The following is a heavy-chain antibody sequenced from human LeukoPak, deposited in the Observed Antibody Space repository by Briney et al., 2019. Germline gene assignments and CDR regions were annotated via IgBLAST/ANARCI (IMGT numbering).Heavy chain of an antibody. D-gene: IGHD5-24*01. CDR3: PKEDCYNPGFLFDL. J-gene: IGHJ5*01. CDR2: ISAGGHIT. CDR1: GFAFSSDA. Sequence: GGSLRLSCAASGFAFSSDAMSWVRQAPGRGLEWVSVISAGGHITYYADSLKGRFTISRDNSKNTLSLQMNSLRAEDTALYYCPKEDCYNPGFLFDLWGGGTLVSVSS. V-gene: IGHV3-23*01.